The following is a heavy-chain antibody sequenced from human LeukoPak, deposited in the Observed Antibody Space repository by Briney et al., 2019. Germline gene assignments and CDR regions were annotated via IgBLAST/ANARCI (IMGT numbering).Heavy chain of an antibody. V-gene: IGHV5-51*01. CDR2: IYPGDSDT. J-gene: IGHJ4*02. CDR1: GYSFTSYW. CDR3: ARHLGYCSSTSCYSYCDY. D-gene: IGHD2-2*01. Sequence: GESLKISCKGSGYSFTSYWNGWVRQMPGKGLEWMGIIYPGDSDTRYSPSFQGQVTISADKSISTAYLQWSSLKASDTAMYYCARHLGYCSSTSCYSYCDYWGQGTLVTVSS.